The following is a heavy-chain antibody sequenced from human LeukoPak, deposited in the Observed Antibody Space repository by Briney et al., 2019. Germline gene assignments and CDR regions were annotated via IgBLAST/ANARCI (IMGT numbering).Heavy chain of an antibody. CDR2: INSDGSST. Sequence: GGSLRLSCAASGFTFSSYWMHWVRQAPGKGLVWVSRINSDGSSTSYADSVKGRFTISRDNAKNTLYLQINSLRAEDTAVYYCARESTEYYFDYWGQGTLVTVSS. J-gene: IGHJ4*02. CDR3: ARESTEYYFDY. D-gene: IGHD4-17*01. CDR1: GFTFSSYW. V-gene: IGHV3-74*01.